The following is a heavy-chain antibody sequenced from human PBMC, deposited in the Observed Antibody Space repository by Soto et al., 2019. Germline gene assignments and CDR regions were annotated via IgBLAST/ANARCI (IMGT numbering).Heavy chain of an antibody. CDR3: ARDQRYHDSSGYYPLLDY. J-gene: IGHJ4*02. D-gene: IGHD3-22*01. CDR2: IYHSGST. Sequence: PSETLSLTCAVSGGSISSSNWWSWVRQPPGKGLEWIGEIYHSGSTNYNPSLKSRVTISVDKSKNQFSLKLSSVTAADTAVYYCARDQRYHDSSGYYPLLDYWGQGTLVTVSS. CDR1: GGSISSSNW. V-gene: IGHV4-4*02.